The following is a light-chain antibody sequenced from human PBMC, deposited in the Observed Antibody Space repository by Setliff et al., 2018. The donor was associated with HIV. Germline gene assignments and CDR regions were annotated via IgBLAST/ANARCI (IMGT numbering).Light chain of an antibody. Sequence: QSALAQPASVSGSPGQSITISCTGTTTDVGAYNFVSWYQQHPGKAPRLIIFDVTNRPSGVSDRLSASKSGNTASLTISGLQAEDESDYFCLSYATTDTFVFGTGTKVTVL. V-gene: IGLV2-14*03. J-gene: IGLJ1*01. CDR1: TTDVGAYNF. CDR3: LSYATTDTFV. CDR2: DVT.